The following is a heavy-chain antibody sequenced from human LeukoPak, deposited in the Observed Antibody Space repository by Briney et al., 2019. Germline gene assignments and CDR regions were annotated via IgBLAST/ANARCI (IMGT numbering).Heavy chain of an antibody. Sequence: SETLSLTCTVSGGSVSSTAYYWGWLRRPPGKGLEWIVNIYYSVSTYYNPSLKSRVTISVDTSKNQFSLNLTSVTAADTAVYYCARHEGGGGFDYWGQGTLVTVSS. J-gene: IGHJ4*02. CDR1: GGSVSSTAYY. CDR3: ARHEGGGGFDY. CDR2: IYYSVST. V-gene: IGHV4-39*01. D-gene: IGHD4-23*01.